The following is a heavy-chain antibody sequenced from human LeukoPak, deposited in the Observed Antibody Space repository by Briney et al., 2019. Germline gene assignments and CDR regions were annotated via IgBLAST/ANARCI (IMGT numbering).Heavy chain of an antibody. D-gene: IGHD4-23*01. Sequence: GRSLRLSCAASGFTFDDYAMHWVRQAPGKGLEWVSGISWNSGSIGYADSVKGRFTISRDNAKDSLYLQMNSLRAEDMALYYCAKDASPYGGKGQSYYFDYWGQGTLVTVSS. CDR1: GFTFDDYA. CDR3: AKDASPYGGKGQSYYFDY. CDR2: ISWNSGSI. V-gene: IGHV3-9*03. J-gene: IGHJ4*02.